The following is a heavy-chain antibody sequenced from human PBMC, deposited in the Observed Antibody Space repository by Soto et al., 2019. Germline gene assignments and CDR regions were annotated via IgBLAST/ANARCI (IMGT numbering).Heavy chain of an antibody. D-gene: IGHD6-13*01. CDR1: GYTFTGYD. CDR2: MNPNSGNT. Sequence: GASVKVSCKASGYTFTGYDINWVRQATGQGLEWMGWMNPNSGNTGYAQKFQGRVTMTRNTSISTAYMELSSLRSEDTAVYYCARWPWGRASSWDRNSNDYWGQGTLVTVSS. V-gene: IGHV1-8*01. CDR3: ARWPWGRASSWDRNSNDY. J-gene: IGHJ4*02.